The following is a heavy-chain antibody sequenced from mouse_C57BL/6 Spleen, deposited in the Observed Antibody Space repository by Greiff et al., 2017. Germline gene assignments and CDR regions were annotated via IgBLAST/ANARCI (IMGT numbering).Heavy chain of an antibody. CDR2: IYPGSGNT. V-gene: IGHV1-66*01. CDR1: GYSFTSYY. CDR3: ARSPYLPEGYWAMDY. Sequence: VQLQESGPELVKPGASVKISCKASGYSFTSYYIHWVKQRPGQGLEWIGWIYPGSGNTKYNEKFKGKATLTADTSSSTAYMQLSSLTSEDSAVYYCARSPYLPEGYWAMDYWGQGTSVTVSS. J-gene: IGHJ4*01. D-gene: IGHD2-1*01.